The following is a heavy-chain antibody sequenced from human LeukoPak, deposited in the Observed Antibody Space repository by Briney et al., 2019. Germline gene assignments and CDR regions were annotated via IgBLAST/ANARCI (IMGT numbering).Heavy chain of an antibody. V-gene: IGHV1-18*01. J-gene: IGHJ6*03. CDR1: GYTFTSYA. D-gene: IGHD1-26*01. CDR2: ISPSGGST. Sequence: ASVKVSCKASGYTFTSYAMNWVRQAPGQGPEWMGVISPSGGSTTYAQKLQGRVTMTTDTSTSTAYMELRSLRSDDTAVYYCARVGGYSGSYYYYYYMDAWGKGTTVTISS. CDR3: ARVGGYSGSYYYYYYMDA.